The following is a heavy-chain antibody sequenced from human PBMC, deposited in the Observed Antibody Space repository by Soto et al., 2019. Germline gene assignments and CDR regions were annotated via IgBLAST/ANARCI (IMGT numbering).Heavy chain of an antibody. Sequence: PGGSLRLSCAASGFTFSSYSMNWVRQAPGKGLEWVSSISSSSSYIYYADSVKGRFTISRDNAKNSLYLQMNSLRAEDTAVYYCARDFGRRITFGRVPGGAFDIWGQGTMVTVSS. CDR2: ISSSSSYI. CDR1: GFTFSSYS. CDR3: ARDFGRRITFGRVPGGAFDI. J-gene: IGHJ3*02. V-gene: IGHV3-21*01. D-gene: IGHD3-16*01.